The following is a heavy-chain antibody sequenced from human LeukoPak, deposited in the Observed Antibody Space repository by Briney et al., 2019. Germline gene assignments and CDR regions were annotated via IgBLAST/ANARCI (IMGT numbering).Heavy chain of an antibody. J-gene: IGHJ4*02. CDR2: INPSGGST. D-gene: IGHD6-13*01. CDR3: ARDIVAAAGPDY. V-gene: IGHV1-46*01. CDR1: GYTFTSYY. Sequence: ASVKVSCKASGYTFTSYYMHWVRQAPGRGLEWMGIINPSGGSTSYAQKFQGRVTMTRDTSTSTVYMELSSLRSEDTAVYYCARDIVAAAGPDYWGQGTLVTVSS.